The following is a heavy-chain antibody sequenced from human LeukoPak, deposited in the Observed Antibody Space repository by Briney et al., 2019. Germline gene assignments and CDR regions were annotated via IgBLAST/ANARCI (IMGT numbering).Heavy chain of an antibody. D-gene: IGHD3-16*01. CDR3: ATALRLEALDL. CDR1: GYALTELS. V-gene: IGHV1-24*01. Sequence: ASVKVSCKVSGYALTELSMHWVRQAPGEGLEWMGGFDPEDGETIYAQKFQGRVTMTEDTSTDTAYMELSSLRSEDTAMYYCATALRLEALDLWGHGTMVTVSS. CDR2: FDPEDGET. J-gene: IGHJ3*01.